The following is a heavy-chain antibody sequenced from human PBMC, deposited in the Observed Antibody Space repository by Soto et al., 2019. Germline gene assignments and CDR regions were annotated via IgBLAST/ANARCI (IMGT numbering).Heavy chain of an antibody. CDR2: ISAYNGNT. V-gene: IGHV1-18*04. J-gene: IGHJ6*02. CDR3: ARVGSGSYYVSVYYYRMDV. CDR1: GYTFTSYG. Sequence: ASVKVSCKASGYTFTSYGISWVRQAPGQGLEWMGWISAYNGNTNYAQKLQGRVTMTTDTSTSTAYMELRSLRSDDTAVYSCARVGSGSYYVSVYYYRMDVWGQGTTVTVS. D-gene: IGHD3-10*01.